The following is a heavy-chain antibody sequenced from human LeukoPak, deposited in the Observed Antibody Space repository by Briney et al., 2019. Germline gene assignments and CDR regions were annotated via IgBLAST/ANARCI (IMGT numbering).Heavy chain of an antibody. CDR2: ISYDGSNK. Sequence: GGSLRLSCAASGFTFSSYAMHWVRQAPGKGLEWVAVISYDGSNKYYADSVKGRFTISRDNSKNTLYLQMNSLRAEDTAMYYCARDTGSAWYSIDYWGQGTLVTVSS. D-gene: IGHD6-19*01. V-gene: IGHV3-30*04. CDR1: GFTFSSYA. CDR3: ARDTGSAWYSIDY. J-gene: IGHJ4*02.